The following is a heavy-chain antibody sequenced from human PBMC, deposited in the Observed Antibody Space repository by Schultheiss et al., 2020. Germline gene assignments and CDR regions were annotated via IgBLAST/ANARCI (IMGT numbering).Heavy chain of an antibody. CDR2: IYFSGST. CDR1: GGSISSYY. Sequence: SETLSLTCTVSGGSISSYYWSWIRQPPGKGLEWIGYIYFSGSTNYNPSLKSRVTISVDTSKNQFSLRLSSVTAADTAVYYCAREDQLLGWFDPWGQGTLVTDSS. D-gene: IGHD2-2*01. V-gene: IGHV4-59*01. J-gene: IGHJ5*02. CDR3: AREDQLLGWFDP.